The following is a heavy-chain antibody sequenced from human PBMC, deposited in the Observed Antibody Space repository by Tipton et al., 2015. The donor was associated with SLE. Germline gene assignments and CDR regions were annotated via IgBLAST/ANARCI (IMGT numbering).Heavy chain of an antibody. CDR2: INHSGGT. CDR3: ARDRNPRDFDY. Sequence: TLSLTCAVYVGSFSGYYWSWIRQPPGKGLEWVGEINHSGGTNYNPSLKSRVTISVDTSKNQFSLKLNSVTAADTAVYYCARDRNPRDFDYWGQGTLVTVSS. J-gene: IGHJ4*02. V-gene: IGHV4-34*01. D-gene: IGHD1-14*01. CDR1: VGSFSGYY.